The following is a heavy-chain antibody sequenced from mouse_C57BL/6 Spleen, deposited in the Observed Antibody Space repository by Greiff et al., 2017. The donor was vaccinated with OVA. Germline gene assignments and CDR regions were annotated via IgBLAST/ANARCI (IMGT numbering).Heavy chain of an antibody. CDR3: ARHGEAYGYDDYYYAMDY. V-gene: IGHV1-62-2*01. J-gene: IGHJ4*01. Sequence: QVHVKQSGAELVKPGASVKLSCKASGYTFTEYTIHWVKQRSGQGLEWIGWFYPGSGSIKYNEKFKDKATLTADKSSSTVYMELSRLTSEDSAVYFCARHGEAYGYDDYYYAMDYWGQGTSVTVSS. D-gene: IGHD2-2*01. CDR1: GYTFTEYT. CDR2: FYPGSGSI.